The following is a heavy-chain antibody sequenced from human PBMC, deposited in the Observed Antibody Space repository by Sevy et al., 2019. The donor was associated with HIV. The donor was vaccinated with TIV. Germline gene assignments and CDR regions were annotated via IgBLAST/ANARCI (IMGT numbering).Heavy chain of an antibody. D-gene: IGHD3-3*01. J-gene: IGHJ3*01. V-gene: IGHV4-61*02. CDR2: IYSSGST. Sequence: SETLSLTCTVSGGSINSGTYYWSWIRQPAGKGLEWIGRIYSSGSTNYNPCLKSRVTISIDTSKNQFSLNLNSVTAADTAVYYGVRNWNGRTLDVWGQGTMVTVSS. CDR3: VRNWNGRTLDV. CDR1: GGSINSGTYY.